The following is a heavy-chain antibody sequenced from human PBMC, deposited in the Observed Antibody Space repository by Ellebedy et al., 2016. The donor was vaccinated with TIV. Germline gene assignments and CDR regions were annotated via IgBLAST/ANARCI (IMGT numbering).Heavy chain of an antibody. V-gene: IGHV3-48*02. Sequence: GESLKISXAASGFSFSSSGMNWIRQSPRTGLEWIAFITSGSEAIYYADSVKGRFTISRDDAKDSLYLELNNLTDEDTAVYYCARHWSTGSFDYWGQGALVTVSS. D-gene: IGHD1-1*01. CDR1: GFSFSSSG. CDR3: ARHWSTGSFDY. CDR2: ITSGSEAI. J-gene: IGHJ4*02.